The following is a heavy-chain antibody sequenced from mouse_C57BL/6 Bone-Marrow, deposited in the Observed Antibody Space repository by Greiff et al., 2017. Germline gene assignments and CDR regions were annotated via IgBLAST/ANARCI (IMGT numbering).Heavy chain of an antibody. V-gene: IGHV1-54*01. CDR2: INPGSGGT. D-gene: IGHD1-1*01. CDR3: AREGSTTVVSLDY. J-gene: IGHJ2*01. Sequence: QVQLKESGAELVRPGTSVKVSCKASGYAFTNYLIAWVKQRPGQGLGWIGVINPGSGGTNYNETFKGKATLTADKSSSTAYMQLSSLTSEDSAVYFCAREGSTTVVSLDYWGQGTTLTVSS. CDR1: GYAFTNYL.